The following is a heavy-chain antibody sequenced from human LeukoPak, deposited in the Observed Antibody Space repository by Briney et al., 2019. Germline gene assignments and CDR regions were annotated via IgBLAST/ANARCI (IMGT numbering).Heavy chain of an antibody. CDR3: ATDLFIGRRSTYYFDY. D-gene: IGHD1-1*01. V-gene: IGHV1-24*01. CDR2: FDPEDGET. J-gene: IGHJ4*02. CDR1: GYTLTELS. Sequence: ASVKVSCKVSGYTLTELSMHWVRQAPGKGLEWMGGFDPEDGETIYAQKFQGRVTMTEDTSTDTAYMELSSLRSEDTAVYYCATDLFIGRRSTYYFDYWGQGTLVTVSS.